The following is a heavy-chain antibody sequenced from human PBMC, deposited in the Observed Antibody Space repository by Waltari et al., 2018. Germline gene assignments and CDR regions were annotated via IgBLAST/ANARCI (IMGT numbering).Heavy chain of an antibody. CDR2: ISSSSSYI. V-gene: IGHV3-21*01. J-gene: IGHJ4*02. CDR3: ARDPKQLVPSYFDY. Sequence: EVQLVESGGGLVKPGGSLRLSCAASGFPFSSYSMNWVRQAPGKGLEWVSSISSSSSYIYYADSVKGRFTISRDNAKNSLYLQMNSLRAEDTAVYYCARDPKQLVPSYFDYWGQGTLVTVSS. D-gene: IGHD6-6*01. CDR1: GFPFSSYS.